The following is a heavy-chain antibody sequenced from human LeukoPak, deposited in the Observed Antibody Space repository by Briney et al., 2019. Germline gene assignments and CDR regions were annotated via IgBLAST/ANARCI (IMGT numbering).Heavy chain of an antibody. D-gene: IGHD5-12*01. J-gene: IGHJ4*02. CDR3: TTGPPTRTIVATIGIDY. CDR1: GFTFSSYS. CDR2: IKSKTDGGTT. Sequence: GGSLRLSCAASGFTFSSYSMNWVRQAPGKGLEWVGRIKSKTDGGTTDYAAPVKGRFTISRDDSKNTLYLQMNSLKTEDTAVYYCTTGPPTRTIVATIGIDYWGQGTLVTVSS. V-gene: IGHV3-15*01.